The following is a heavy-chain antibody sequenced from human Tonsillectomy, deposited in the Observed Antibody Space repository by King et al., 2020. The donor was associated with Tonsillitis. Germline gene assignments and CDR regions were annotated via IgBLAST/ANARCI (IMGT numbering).Heavy chain of an antibody. J-gene: IGHJ6*03. CDR3: ARAQRYSNYPPAYYYCFMDV. D-gene: IGHD4-11*01. Sequence: QLVQSGAEVKKPGSSVKVSCKASGGTFSSYAISWVRQAPGQGLEWMGGIIPIFGTPNYAQKFQGRVTITADESTSTAYMELSSLRSEDTAVYYCARAQRYSNYPPAYYYCFMDVGGKGTTVTVSS. CDR1: GGTFSSYA. V-gene: IGHV1-69*01. CDR2: IIPIFGTP.